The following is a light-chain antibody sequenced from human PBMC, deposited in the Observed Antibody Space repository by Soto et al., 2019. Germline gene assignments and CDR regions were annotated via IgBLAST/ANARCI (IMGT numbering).Light chain of an antibody. CDR3: LQYSSHSWT. V-gene: IGKV1-5*01. CDR2: DAS. CDR1: RSISDW. J-gene: IGKJ1*01. Sequence: DIQMTQSPSTLSPSVGDRVTITCRASRSISDWLAWYQQKPGKAPKLLIFDASSLKSGVPSRFSGSGSGTEFTLTISGPQPDDVATYYCLQYSSHSWTFGQGTKVEIK.